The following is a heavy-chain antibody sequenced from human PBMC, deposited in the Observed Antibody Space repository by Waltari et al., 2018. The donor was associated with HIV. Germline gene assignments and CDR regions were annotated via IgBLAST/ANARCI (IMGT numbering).Heavy chain of an antibody. D-gene: IGHD2-2*01. Sequence: QITLKESGPTLVKPTQTLTLTCTFSGFSLSTSGVGVGWIRQPPGKALEWLALIYWTDDKRYSPTLKSRLTITKDTSKNQVVLTMTNMDPVDTATYYCAHNGRIVVVPAATPWVYYGMDVWGQGTTVTVSS. CDR1: GFSLSTSGVG. V-gene: IGHV2-5*01. J-gene: IGHJ6*02. CDR2: IYWTDDK. CDR3: AHNGRIVVVPAATPWVYYGMDV.